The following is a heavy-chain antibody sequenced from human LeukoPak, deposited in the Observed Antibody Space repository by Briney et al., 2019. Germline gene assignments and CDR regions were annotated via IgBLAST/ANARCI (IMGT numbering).Heavy chain of an antibody. CDR1: GYTFTSYD. V-gene: IGHV1-8*01. J-gene: IGHJ4*02. D-gene: IGHD3-9*01. CDR3: ARGHDILTGLTFDY. Sequence: GASVKVSCKASGYTFTSYDINWVRQATGQGLERMGWMNPNSGNTGYAQKFQGRVTMTRNTSISTAYMELSSLRSEDTAVYYCARGHDILTGLTFDYWGQGTLVTVSS. CDR2: MNPNSGNT.